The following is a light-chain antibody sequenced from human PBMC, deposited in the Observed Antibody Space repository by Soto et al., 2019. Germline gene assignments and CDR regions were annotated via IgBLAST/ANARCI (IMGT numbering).Light chain of an antibody. CDR3: QQSHSSPYN. CDR1: QTIFGW. V-gene: IGKV1-5*03. CDR2: KAS. Sequence: DIQMTQSPATLSASVGDTVIITCRASQTIFGWLAWYQQKPGTAPNLLIYKASSLQRGVPSRFSVSGSGTEFTLTISSLQPDDFATYYGQQSHSSPYNFGKGTTLEMK. J-gene: IGKJ2*01.